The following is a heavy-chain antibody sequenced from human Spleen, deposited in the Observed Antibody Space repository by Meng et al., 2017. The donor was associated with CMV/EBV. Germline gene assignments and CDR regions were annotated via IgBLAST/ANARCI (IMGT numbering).Heavy chain of an antibody. Sequence: QLHSGAWVNKLGDSRKFACKASGYTFTGYYMTGVRQAPGQGLEWMRWINPNSGGKNYAQKFQGRVPMTRDTSISTAYMELSRLRSDDTAVHYCARDDNWFDPWGQGTLVTVSS. CDR2: INPNSGGK. CDR3: ARDDNWFDP. CDR1: GYTFTGYY. J-gene: IGHJ5*02. V-gene: IGHV1-2*02.